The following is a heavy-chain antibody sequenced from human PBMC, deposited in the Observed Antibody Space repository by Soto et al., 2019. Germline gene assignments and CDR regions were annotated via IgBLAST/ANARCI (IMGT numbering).Heavy chain of an antibody. CDR3: ASGYAIFTGYPRGDFQGMEL. D-gene: IGHD3-9*01. CDR1: GGSISSSSYY. Sequence: QLQLQESGPGLVKPSETLSLTCTVSGGSISSSSYYWGWIRQPPGKGLEWIGSIYYSGSTYYNPSHKPRVLISLDTSTDQFALKLSSVTAPDTAVYFWASGYAIFTGYPRGDFQGMELLGQGTTVTVPS. V-gene: IGHV4-39*01. CDR2: IYYSGST. J-gene: IGHJ6*02.